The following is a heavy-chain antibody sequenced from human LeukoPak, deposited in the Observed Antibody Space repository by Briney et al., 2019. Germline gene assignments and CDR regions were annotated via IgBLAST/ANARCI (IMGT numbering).Heavy chain of an antibody. CDR1: GGTFSSHA. Sequence: SVKVSCKPSGGTFSSHAISWVRQSPGQGLEWMGGLLPFFKTPTYAQRFQGRVTITTDESRNTAYLDLNNLRSEDTAVYYCARSPRGANYFDTSGYFPLAFWGQGTLVTISS. D-gene: IGHD3-22*01. V-gene: IGHV1-69*05. CDR2: LLPFFKTP. J-gene: IGHJ4*02. CDR3: ARSPRGANYFDTSGYFPLAF.